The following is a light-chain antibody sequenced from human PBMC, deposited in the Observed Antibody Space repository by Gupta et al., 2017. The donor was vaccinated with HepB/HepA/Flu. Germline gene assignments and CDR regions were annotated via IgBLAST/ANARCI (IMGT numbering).Light chain of an antibody. J-gene: IGKJ3*01. V-gene: IGKV1-9*01. CDR1: QGISSY. Sequence: DIQLTQSPSFLSASIGDRVTITCRASQGISSYLAWYQQKPGKAPRLLIYAASTLQNGVPPRFSGNGSGTAFTLAITTLQPEDFATYYCQQLSNFPFAFGHGTTVDIK. CDR2: AAS. CDR3: QQLSNFPFA.